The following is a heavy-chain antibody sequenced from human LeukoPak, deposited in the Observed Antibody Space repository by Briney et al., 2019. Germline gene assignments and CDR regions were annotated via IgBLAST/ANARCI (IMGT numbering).Heavy chain of an antibody. CDR2: IIPILGIA. D-gene: IGHD3-10*01. Sequence: EASVKVSCKASGGSFSSYAICWVRRAPGQGLEWMGRIIPILGIANYAQKFQGRVTITADKSPSTAYMELSSLRSEDTAVYYCARELLWFGELLSYYYYGMDVWGQGTTVTVSS. V-gene: IGHV1-69*04. CDR3: ARELLWFGELLSYYYYGMDV. CDR1: GGSFSSYA. J-gene: IGHJ6*02.